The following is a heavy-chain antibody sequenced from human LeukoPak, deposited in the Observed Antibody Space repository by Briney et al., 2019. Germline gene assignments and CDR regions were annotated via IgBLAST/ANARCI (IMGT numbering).Heavy chain of an antibody. CDR3: AKDSYSKGDY. J-gene: IGHJ4*02. Sequence: GGSLRLSCVASGSTFSISWMAWVRQAPGKGLQWVANINHDGSVKNYVGSVKGRFAISRDNAQNSFYLQMNSLETDDTAVYYCAKDSYSKGDYWGQGTLVTVSS. CDR1: GSTFSISW. CDR2: INHDGSVK. D-gene: IGHD4-11*01. V-gene: IGHV3-7*01.